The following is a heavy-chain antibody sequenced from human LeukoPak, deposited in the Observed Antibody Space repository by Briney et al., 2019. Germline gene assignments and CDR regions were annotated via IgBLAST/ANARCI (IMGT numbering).Heavy chain of an antibody. Sequence: SETLSLTCAVYGGSFSGYYWSWIRQPPGKGLEWIGEINHSGSTNYNPSLKSRVTISVDTSKNQFPLKLNSVTAADTAVYYCARGARLVGGDYWGQGTLVTVSS. V-gene: IGHV4-34*01. J-gene: IGHJ4*02. CDR2: INHSGST. CDR1: GGSFSGYY. D-gene: IGHD6-6*01. CDR3: ARGARLVGGDY.